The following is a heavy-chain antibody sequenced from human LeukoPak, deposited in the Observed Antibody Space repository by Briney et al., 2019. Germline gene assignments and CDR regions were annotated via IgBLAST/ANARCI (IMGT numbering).Heavy chain of an antibody. CDR1: GFTFSSYS. J-gene: IGHJ4*02. CDR2: ISSSGSTI. D-gene: IGHD5-12*01. CDR3: VRGSGGYDPLAFDS. V-gene: IGHV3-48*04. Sequence: GGSLRLSCTASGFTFSSYSMNWVRQAPGKGLEWVSYISSSGSTIYYADSVKGRFTISRDNPKNSLYLQMNSLRAEDTAVYHCVRGSGGYDPLAFDSWGQGTLVTVSS.